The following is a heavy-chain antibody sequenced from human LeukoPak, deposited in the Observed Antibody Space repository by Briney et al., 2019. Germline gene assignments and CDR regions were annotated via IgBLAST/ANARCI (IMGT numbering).Heavy chain of an antibody. J-gene: IGHJ4*02. CDR2: IKSNGDTT. D-gene: IGHD6-6*01. CDR1: GFTFSNYA. V-gene: IGHV3-64*01. Sequence: PGGSLRLSCAASGFTFSNYAIHWVRQAPGKGLESVSAIKSNGDTTYYANSVKGRFTISRDNAKNSLYLQMNSLRAEDTAVYYCAKEDSSSSLDFDYWGQGTLVTVSS. CDR3: AKEDSSSSLDFDY.